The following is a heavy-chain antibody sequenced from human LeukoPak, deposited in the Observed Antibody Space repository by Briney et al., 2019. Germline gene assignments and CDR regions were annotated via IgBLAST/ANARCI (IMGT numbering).Heavy chain of an antibody. CDR1: GSTFANYV. J-gene: IGHJ4*02. V-gene: IGHV3-23*01. CDR3: AKDPLVRGMTYDY. CDR2: IGGRGDRT. Sequence: GGSLRLSCAASGSTFANYVMSWVRQAPGKGLEWVSAIGGRGDRTYYADSVKGRFSISRDNSKNTLYLQMNSLRAEDTAVYYCAKDPLVRGMTYDYWGQGALVTVSS. D-gene: IGHD3-10*01.